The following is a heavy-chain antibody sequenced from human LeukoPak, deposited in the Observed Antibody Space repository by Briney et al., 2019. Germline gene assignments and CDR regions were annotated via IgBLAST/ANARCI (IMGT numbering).Heavy chain of an antibody. J-gene: IGHJ6*04. CDR1: GFIFSSYR. CDR3: ARRALRYCSSTSCPAQYYGVDV. D-gene: IGHD2-2*01. CDR2: IKEDGSEK. V-gene: IGHV3-7*03. Sequence: PGGSLILSCAASGFIFSSYRMSWVRQAPGKGLEWVANIKEDGSEKYYVDSVKGRFTISRDNAKNSLYLQTNSLRAEDTAVYYCARRALRYCSSTSCPAQYYGVDVWGKGTTVTVSS.